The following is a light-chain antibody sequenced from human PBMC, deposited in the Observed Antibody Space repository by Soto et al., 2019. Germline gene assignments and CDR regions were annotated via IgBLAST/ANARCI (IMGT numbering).Light chain of an antibody. CDR3: QHRSNWPLT. V-gene: IGKV3-11*01. CDR1: QSVSSY. Sequence: EIVLTQSPATLSLSPGERATLSCRASQSVSSYLCWYQQKPGQAPRLLIYDASNRATGIPARFSGSGSGTDFTLTISSLEPEDVAVYYCQHRSNWPLTFGGGTKVEIK. CDR2: DAS. J-gene: IGKJ4*01.